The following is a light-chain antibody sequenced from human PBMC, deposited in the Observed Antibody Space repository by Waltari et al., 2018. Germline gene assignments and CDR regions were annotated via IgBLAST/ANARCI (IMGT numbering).Light chain of an antibody. CDR1: QSISSY. V-gene: IGKV1-39*01. CDR3: QQSYSTPPWT. J-gene: IGKJ1*01. Sequence: DIHMTQSPSSLSASVGDRVTITCRASQSISSYLNWYQQKPGKAPKLLIYAASSLQSGVPSRFSGSGSGTDFTLTIISLQPEDFATYYCQQSYSTPPWTFGQGTKVEIK. CDR2: AAS.